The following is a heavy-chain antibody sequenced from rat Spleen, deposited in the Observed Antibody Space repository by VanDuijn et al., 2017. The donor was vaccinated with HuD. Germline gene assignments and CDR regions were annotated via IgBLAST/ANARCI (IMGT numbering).Heavy chain of an antibody. CDR3: ARRYDFDF. V-gene: IGHV5-22*01. Sequence: EVQLVESGGGLVQPGRSLKLSCAASGFTFSDYYMAWVRQAPKKGLEWVASIGYDVSSTYYGDSVKGRFTISRDNAKSTLYLQMDSLRSEDTATYYCARRYDFDFWGQGVMVTVSS. CDR1: GFTFSDYY. CDR2: IGYDVSST. D-gene: IGHD2-1*01. J-gene: IGHJ2*01.